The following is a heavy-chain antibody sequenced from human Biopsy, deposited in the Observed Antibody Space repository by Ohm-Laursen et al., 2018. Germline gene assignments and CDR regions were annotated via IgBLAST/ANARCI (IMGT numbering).Heavy chain of an antibody. J-gene: IGHJ4*02. D-gene: IGHD3-3*01. V-gene: IGHV1-18*01. CDR2: VSPYNGDT. CDR1: GYTFTNYG. CDR3: ARDRWPHVTLLGLVVFDY. Sequence: GASVKVSCNASGYTFTNYGISWVRQAPGQGLEWMGWVSPYNGDTDYAQKLQGRVTMTTDTSTSTAYMDLRSLRSEDTAVYYCARDRWPHVTLLGLVVFDYWGQGSLVTVSS.